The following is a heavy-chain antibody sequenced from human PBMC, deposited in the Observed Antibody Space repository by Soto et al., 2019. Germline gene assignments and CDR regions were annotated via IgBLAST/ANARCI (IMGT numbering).Heavy chain of an antibody. J-gene: IGHJ4*02. CDR2: ISAYNGNT. D-gene: IGHD6-13*01. Sequence: ASVKVSCKASGYTFTSYYMNWVRQAPGQGLEWMGWISAYNGNTNYAQKFQGRVTMTTDTSTSTAYMELRSLRSDDTAVYYCARDRIAAYWGQGTLVTVS. V-gene: IGHV1-18*04. CDR1: GYTFTSYY. CDR3: ARDRIAAY.